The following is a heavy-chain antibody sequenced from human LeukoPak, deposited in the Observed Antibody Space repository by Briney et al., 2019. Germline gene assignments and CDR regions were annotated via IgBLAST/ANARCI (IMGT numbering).Heavy chain of an antibody. CDR2: ISYDGSNK. D-gene: IGHD1-26*01. CDR1: GFTFSSYA. CDR3: ARGSPHYYYGMDV. V-gene: IGHV3-30-3*01. Sequence: GGSLRLSCAASGFTFSSYAMHWVRQAPGKGLEWVAVISYDGSNKYYADSVKGRFTISRDNSKNTLYLQMNSLRAEDTAVYYCARGSPHYYYGMDVWGQGTTVTVSS. J-gene: IGHJ6*02.